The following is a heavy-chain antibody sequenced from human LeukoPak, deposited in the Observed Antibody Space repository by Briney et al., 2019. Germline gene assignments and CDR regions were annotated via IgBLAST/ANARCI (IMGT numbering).Heavy chain of an antibody. J-gene: IGHJ4*02. CDR1: GYTFTGYY. Sequence: ASVKVSCKASGYTFTGYYMHWVRQAPGQGLEWMGWISAYNGNTNYAQKLQGRVTMTTDTSTSTAYMELRSLRSDDTAVYYCARVKEWFGELGYYFDYWGQGTLVTVSS. V-gene: IGHV1-18*04. CDR3: ARVKEWFGELGYYFDY. D-gene: IGHD3-10*01. CDR2: ISAYNGNT.